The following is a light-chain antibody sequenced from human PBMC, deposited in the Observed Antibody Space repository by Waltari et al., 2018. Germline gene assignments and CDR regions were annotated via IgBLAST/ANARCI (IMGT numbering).Light chain of an antibody. CDR3: QQYNNWLT. V-gene: IGKV3-15*01. CDR1: QSVSSN. Sequence: EIVMTQSPATLSVSPGERATLSCRASQSVSSNLAWYQQKPGQAPRLLSYGASTRATGIPARFSGSGSGTEFTLTISSLQSEDFAVYYCQQYNNWLTFGQGTRLEIK. J-gene: IGKJ5*01. CDR2: GAS.